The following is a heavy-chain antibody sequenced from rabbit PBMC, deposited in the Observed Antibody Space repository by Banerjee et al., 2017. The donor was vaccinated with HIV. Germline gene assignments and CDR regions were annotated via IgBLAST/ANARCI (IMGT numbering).Heavy chain of an antibody. CDR2: IYAADGST. V-gene: IGHV1S45*01. CDR3: ARGYASSGGYYP. J-gene: IGHJ2*01. D-gene: IGHD1-1*01. CDR1: GFTISSSYY. Sequence: QEQLEESGGGLVQPEGSLALTCKASGFTISSSYYMCWVRQAPGKGLEWIGCIYAADGSTDYATWAKGRFTISKTSSTTVTLQMTTLTAADTATYFCARGYASSGGYYPWGPGTLVTVS.